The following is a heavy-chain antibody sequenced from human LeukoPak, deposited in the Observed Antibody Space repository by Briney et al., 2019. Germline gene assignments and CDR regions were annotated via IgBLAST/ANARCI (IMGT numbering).Heavy chain of an antibody. CDR3: VKEVPVSTIYD. CDR2: IFRGDGT. D-gene: IGHD1-1*01. J-gene: IGHJ4*02. CDR1: GFIVSTNY. Sequence: PGGSLRLSCVASGFIVSTNYMSWVRQAPGKGLEWVAVIFRGDGTYHADSVKGRFTISRDASKNTVYLHMNSLTAEDTAIYYCVKEVPVSTIYDWGQGALVTVSS. V-gene: IGHV3-66*01.